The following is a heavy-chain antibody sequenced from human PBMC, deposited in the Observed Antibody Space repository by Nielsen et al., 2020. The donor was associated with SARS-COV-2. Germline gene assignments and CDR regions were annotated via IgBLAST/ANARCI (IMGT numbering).Heavy chain of an antibody. J-gene: IGHJ6*02. D-gene: IGHD3-10*01. CDR3: AREDPLWSGMDV. V-gene: IGHV1-24*01. CDR1: GYRLTELS. CDR2: FDPEDGET. Sequence: ASVKVSCKVSGYRLTELSMHWVRQAPGKGLEWMGGFDPEDGETIYAQKFQGRVTMTEDTSTDTAYMELSSLRSEDTAVYYCAREDPLWSGMDVWGQGTTVTVSS.